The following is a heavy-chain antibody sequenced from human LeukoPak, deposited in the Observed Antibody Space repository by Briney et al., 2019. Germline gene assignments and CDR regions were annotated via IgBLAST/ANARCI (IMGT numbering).Heavy chain of an antibody. Sequence: GESLKISCKTSGYSFTTYWIGWVRQMPGTGLEWVGAIYPDDSDTRYSPPFQGQVVISADRSIRTAYLQWNTLKTSDTAMYCVRQRGASGTINHFDPWGQGTLVTVSS. CDR2: IYPDDSDT. J-gene: IGHJ5*02. D-gene: IGHD3-10*01. CDR3: VRQRGASGTINHFDP. V-gene: IGHV5-51*01. CDR1: GYSFTTYW.